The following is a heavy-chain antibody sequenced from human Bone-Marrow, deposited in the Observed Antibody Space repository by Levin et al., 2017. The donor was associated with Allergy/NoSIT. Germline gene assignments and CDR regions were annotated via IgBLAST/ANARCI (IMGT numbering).Heavy chain of an antibody. CDR3: IRGAKSGFDD. D-gene: IGHD1-26*01. V-gene: IGHV6-1*01. CDR2: TYYRSKWSN. CDR1: GDSVSTSSVA. J-gene: IGHJ4*02. Sequence: SETLSLTCAISGDSVSTSSVAWNWIRQSPSRGLEWLGRTYYRSKWSNVYAVSVKSRITINPDTSRNQFSLQLTSVTPEDTAGYYCIRGAKSGFDDWGQGTLVTVSS.